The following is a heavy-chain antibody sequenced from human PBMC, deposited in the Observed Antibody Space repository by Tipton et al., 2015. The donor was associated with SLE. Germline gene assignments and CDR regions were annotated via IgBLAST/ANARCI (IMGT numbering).Heavy chain of an antibody. CDR1: GGSISSSSYY. V-gene: IGHV4-61*05. CDR2: INYSGST. J-gene: IGHJ4*02. Sequence: GLVNPSETLSLTCTVSGGSISSSSYYWGWIRQPPGKGLEWIGNINYSGSTKYNPSLKSRVTISVGTSKNQFSLKLSSVTAADTAMYSCARHSFGVVHIDYWGQGTLVTVSS. CDR3: ARHSFGVVHIDY. D-gene: IGHD3-3*01.